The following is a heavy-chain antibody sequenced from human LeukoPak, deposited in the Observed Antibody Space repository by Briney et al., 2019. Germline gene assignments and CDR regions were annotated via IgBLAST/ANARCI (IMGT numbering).Heavy chain of an antibody. CDR2: INQDGSET. Sequence: PGGSLRLSCAASGFSFSDYWMMWVRQAPGKGLEWVGNINQDGSETNYVDSVKGRFTISRDNAAISLYLQMNSLRAEDTAVYYCATDRKVGGWVPRFDFWGQGALVTVSS. CDR3: ATDRKVGGWVPRFDF. J-gene: IGHJ4*02. CDR1: GFSFSDYW. V-gene: IGHV3-7*01. D-gene: IGHD1-26*01.